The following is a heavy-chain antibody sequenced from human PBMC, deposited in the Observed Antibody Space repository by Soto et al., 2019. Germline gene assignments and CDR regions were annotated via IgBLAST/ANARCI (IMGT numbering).Heavy chain of an antibody. V-gene: IGHV6-1*01. CDR3: ARDRSGSGWFNAFDI. CDR2: TYSRSKWYN. CDR1: GDSFFCSAAA. J-gene: IGHJ3*02. D-gene: IGHD6-19*01. Sequence: SQTPSLTCAVSGDSFFCSAAAWHWISRSPSRGLEWLGRTYSRSKWYNDYAVSVKRRLTINPATSKHQFLLQLDSVSPSDTAEYYCARDRSGSGWFNAFDIWGPGTILTVSS.